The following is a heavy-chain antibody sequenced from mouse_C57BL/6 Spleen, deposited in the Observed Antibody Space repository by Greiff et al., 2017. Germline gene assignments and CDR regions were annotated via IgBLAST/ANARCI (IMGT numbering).Heavy chain of an antibody. CDR1: GYTFTDYY. D-gene: IGHD2-4*01. J-gene: IGHJ2*01. CDR3: ARWDDYGY. Sequence: QVQLQQSGAELVRPGASVKLSCKASGYTFTDYYINWVKQRPGQGLEWIARIYPGSGNTYYNEKFKGKATLTAEKSSSTAYMQLSSLTSEDSAVYFCARWDDYGYWGQGTTLTVSS. V-gene: IGHV1-76*01. CDR2: IYPGSGNT.